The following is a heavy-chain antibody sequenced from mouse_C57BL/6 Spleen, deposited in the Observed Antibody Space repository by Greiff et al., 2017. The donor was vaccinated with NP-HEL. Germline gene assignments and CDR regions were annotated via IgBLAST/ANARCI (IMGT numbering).Heavy chain of an antibody. CDR1: GFTFSSYA. J-gene: IGHJ2*01. D-gene: IGHD2-4*01. V-gene: IGHV5-4*03. Sequence: EVKLVESGGGLVKPGGSLKLSCAASGFTFSSYAMSWVRQTPEKRLEWVATISAGGSYTYYPDNLKGRFTISRDNAKNNLYLQMSHLKSEDTAVYYCARVDYDLDYWGQGTTLTVSS. CDR3: ARVDYDLDY. CDR2: ISAGGSYT.